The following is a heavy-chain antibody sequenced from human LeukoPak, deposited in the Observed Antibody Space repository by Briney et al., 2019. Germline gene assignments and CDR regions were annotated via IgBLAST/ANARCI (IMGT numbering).Heavy chain of an antibody. Sequence: GGSLRLSCVASGFTFSSYWMSWVRKAPGKGLEWVANIKEDGSEKNYVDSVKGRFTISRDNSKNTLYLQMNSLRAEDTAVYYCARDGSFVVVPANRPTYWYFDLWGRGTLVTVSS. J-gene: IGHJ2*01. CDR1: GFTFSSYW. CDR2: IKEDGSEK. CDR3: ARDGSFVVVPANRPTYWYFDL. D-gene: IGHD2-2*01. V-gene: IGHV3-7*01.